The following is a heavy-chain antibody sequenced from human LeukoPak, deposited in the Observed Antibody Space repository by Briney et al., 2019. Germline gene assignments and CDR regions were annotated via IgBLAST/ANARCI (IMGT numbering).Heavy chain of an antibody. D-gene: IGHD6-13*01. CDR1: GYSFTNYW. V-gene: IGHV5-51*01. CDR2: IYPGDSDT. Sequence: GESLKISCKGSGYSFTNYWIGWVRQMPGKGLEWMGIIYPGDSDTRYSPSFQGQVTISADKSISTAYLQWSSLEASDTAIYYCARAGTGYASSWSPIDYWGQGTLVTVSS. J-gene: IGHJ4*02. CDR3: ARAGTGYASSWSPIDY.